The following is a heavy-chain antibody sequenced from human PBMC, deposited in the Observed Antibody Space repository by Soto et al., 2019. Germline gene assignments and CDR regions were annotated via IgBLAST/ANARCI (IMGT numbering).Heavy chain of an antibody. J-gene: IGHJ4*02. Sequence: VQLVESGGGVVQPGRSLRLSCAASGFTFSSYAMHWVRQAPGKGLEWVAVISYDGSNKYYADSVKGRFTISRDNCKNTLYLQMNSLRAEDTAVYYCARGYSGYDGFFDYWGQGTLVSVSS. CDR3: ARGYSGYDGFFDY. CDR2: ISYDGSNK. D-gene: IGHD5-12*01. CDR1: GFTFSSYA. V-gene: IGHV3-30-3*01.